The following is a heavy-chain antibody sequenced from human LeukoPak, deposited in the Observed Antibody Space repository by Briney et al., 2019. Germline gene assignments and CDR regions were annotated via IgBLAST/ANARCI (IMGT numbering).Heavy chain of an antibody. V-gene: IGHV3-53*01. CDR1: GFTVSSNY. CDR2: FYSVGST. Sequence: GSLRLSCAASGFTVSSNYMSWVRQAPGRGLEWVSVFYSVGSTYYADSVKGRFTISRDNSENTLYLQMNSLRAEDTAVYYCARGLDYGDYFDCWGQGTLVTVSS. J-gene: IGHJ4*02. CDR3: ARGLDYGDYFDC. D-gene: IGHD4-17*01.